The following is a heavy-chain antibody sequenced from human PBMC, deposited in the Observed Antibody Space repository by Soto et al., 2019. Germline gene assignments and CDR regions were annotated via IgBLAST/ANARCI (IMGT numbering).Heavy chain of an antibody. Sequence: LSLPFSFSGYSISSGYYWGWILHSPGKGLEWIGSLYHSASTYYNPSLKSRVTLSVDTSKNQFSLTLPSVTAADTAVYFCARDYVYGPTRPGRFDYWGQVTLLTVSS. CDR3: ARDYVYGPTRPGRFDY. V-gene: IGHV4-38-2*02. J-gene: IGHJ4*02. D-gene: IGHD3-10*01. CDR1: GYSISSGYY. CDR2: LYHSAST.